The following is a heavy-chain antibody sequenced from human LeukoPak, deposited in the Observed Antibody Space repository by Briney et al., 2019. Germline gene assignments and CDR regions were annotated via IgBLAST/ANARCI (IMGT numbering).Heavy chain of an antibody. V-gene: IGHV1-2*02. CDR2: LNPNSGDT. D-gene: IGHD5-18*01. CDR3: ARDLSLGGYNYGNDAFDI. Sequence: ASVKVSCKASGYNFTAYYIHWVRQAPGQGLEWVGWLNPNSGDTDYAQKFQVRVTTTRDTSISTAYLEVFTLRSDDTAVYYCARDLSLGGYNYGNDAFDIWGQGTMVTVSS. J-gene: IGHJ3*02. CDR1: GYNFTAYY.